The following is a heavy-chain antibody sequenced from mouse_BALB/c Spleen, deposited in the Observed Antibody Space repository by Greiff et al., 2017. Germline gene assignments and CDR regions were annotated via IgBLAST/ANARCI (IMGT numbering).Heavy chain of an antibody. CDR3: ARLRLAY. V-gene: IGHV5-9-3*01. CDR2: ISSGGSYT. J-gene: IGHJ3*01. CDR1: GFTFSSYA. Sequence: EVQGVESGGGLVKPGGSLKLSCAASGFTFSSYAMSWVRQTPEKRLEWVATISSGGSYTYYPDSVKGRFTISRDNAKNTLYLQMSSLRSEDTAMYYCARLRLAYWGQGTLVTVSA. D-gene: IGHD2-12*01.